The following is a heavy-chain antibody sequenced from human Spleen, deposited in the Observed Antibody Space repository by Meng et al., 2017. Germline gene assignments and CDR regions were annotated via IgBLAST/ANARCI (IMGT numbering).Heavy chain of an antibody. CDR3: AKLSGYSSGWYGMYLDY. V-gene: IGHV3-11*01. Sequence: GESLKISCAASGFTFRDYYMSWVRQAPGKGLEWVSYISITSSTIKYADSVKGRFTISRDNANDSLFLQMNSLRAEDTALYYCAKLSGYSSGWYGMYLDYWGQGTLVTVSS. J-gene: IGHJ4*02. D-gene: IGHD6-19*01. CDR1: GFTFRDYY. CDR2: ISITSSTI.